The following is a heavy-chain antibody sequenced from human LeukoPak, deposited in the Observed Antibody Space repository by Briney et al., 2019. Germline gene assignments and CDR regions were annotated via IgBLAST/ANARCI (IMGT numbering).Heavy chain of an antibody. D-gene: IGHD2-15*01. J-gene: IGHJ4*02. CDR3: TTHPGYESY. V-gene: IGHV3-15*01. Sequence: GGSLRLSCATSGFTFNLAWMSWVRQAPGKGLEWVGRIKRNTQGVTTDYAAAVKGRFTISRDDSKNTLYLQMNSLGIEDTGVYYCTTHPGYESYWGQGTLVTVSS. CDR1: GFTFNLAW. CDR2: IKRNTQGVTT.